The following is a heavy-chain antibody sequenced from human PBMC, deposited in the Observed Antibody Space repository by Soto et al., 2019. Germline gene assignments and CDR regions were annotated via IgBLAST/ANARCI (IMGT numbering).Heavy chain of an antibody. CDR1: GFTFSSYS. V-gene: IGHV3-48*02. CDR3: ARDVFSSSPRFGRDGYFDY. CDR2: ISSSSSTI. J-gene: IGHJ4*02. Sequence: GGSLRLSCAASGFTFSSYSMNWVRQAPGKGLEWVSYISSSSSTIYYADSVKGRFTISRDNAKNSLYLQMNSLRDEDTAVYYCARDVFSSSPRFGRDGYFDYWGQGTLVTVSS. D-gene: IGHD6-13*01.